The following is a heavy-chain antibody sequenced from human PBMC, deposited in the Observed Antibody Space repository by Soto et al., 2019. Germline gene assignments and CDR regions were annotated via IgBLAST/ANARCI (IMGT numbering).Heavy chain of an antibody. CDR2: ISGSGGAT. J-gene: IGHJ4*02. CDR3: AKNSENFGDSKCDY. Sequence: EVPLLESGGGLVQPGGSLRLSCAASGFTFSNYAMNWVRQVPGKGLEWVSSISGSGGATYYADAVKGRFTISRDNSKNTLWLQMNSLRAEDTAVYYCAKNSENFGDSKCDYWGQGTLVTVSS. V-gene: IGHV3-23*01. D-gene: IGHD4-17*01. CDR1: GFTFSNYA.